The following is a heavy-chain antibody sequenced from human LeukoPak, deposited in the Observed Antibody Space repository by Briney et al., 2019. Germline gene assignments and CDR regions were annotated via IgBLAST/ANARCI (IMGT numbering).Heavy chain of an antibody. D-gene: IGHD3-9*01. CDR2: ISSSGSST. Sequence: PGRSLRLSCAASGFTFSDYYMSWIRQAPGKGLEWVSYISSSGSSTYYADSVKGRFTISRDNAKNSLYLQMNSLRADDTAVYYCARAEDDILTTIIAYDYWGQGTLVTVSS. CDR3: ARAEDDILTTIIAYDY. CDR1: GFTFSDYY. J-gene: IGHJ4*02. V-gene: IGHV3-11*01.